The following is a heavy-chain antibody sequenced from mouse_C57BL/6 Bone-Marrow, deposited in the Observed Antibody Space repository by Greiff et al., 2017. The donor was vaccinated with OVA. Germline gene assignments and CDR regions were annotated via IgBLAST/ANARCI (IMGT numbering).Heavy chain of an antibody. J-gene: IGHJ1*03. V-gene: IGHV5-4*01. CDR1: GFTFSSYA. D-gene: IGHD2-2*01. CDR3: ARDGYYWYFDV. CDR2: ISDGGSYT. Sequence: EVKLMESGGGLVKPGGSLKLSCAASGFTFSSYAMSWVRQTPEKRLEWVATISDGGSYTYYPDNVKGRFTISRDKAKNNLYLQMSHLKSEDTAMYYCARDGYYWYFDVWGTGTTVTVSS.